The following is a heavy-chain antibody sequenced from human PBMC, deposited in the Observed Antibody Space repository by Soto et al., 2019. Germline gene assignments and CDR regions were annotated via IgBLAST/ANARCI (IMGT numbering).Heavy chain of an antibody. V-gene: IGHV5-51*01. CDR1: GYSFTNYG. J-gene: IGHJ3*01. Sequence: GESLKISCKGSGYSFTNYGIGWVRQMPGKGLEWMGIIYPGDSHAIYSPSFQGQVTMSADKSISTAYLQWSSLKASETAMYYCARPYSGGPNDPFDVWGQGTMVTVSS. CDR2: IYPGDSHA. D-gene: IGHD1-26*01. CDR3: ARPYSGGPNDPFDV.